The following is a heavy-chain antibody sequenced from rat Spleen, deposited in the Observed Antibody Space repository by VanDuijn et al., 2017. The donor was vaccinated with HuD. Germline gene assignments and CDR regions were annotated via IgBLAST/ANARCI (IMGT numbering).Heavy chain of an antibody. CDR3: STWNYWFAY. J-gene: IGHJ3*01. CDR2: ISFDGNTT. V-gene: IGHV5-22*01. Sequence: EVQLVESGGGLVQPGRSMKLSCAVSGFTFSNYDMAWVRQAPTKGPEWVASISFDGNTTYYRDSVKGRFTISRDDPKSTLYLQMNSLRSEDTATYYVSTWNYWFAYCGQVTLVTVSS. CDR1: GFTFSNYD. D-gene: IGHD1-10*01.